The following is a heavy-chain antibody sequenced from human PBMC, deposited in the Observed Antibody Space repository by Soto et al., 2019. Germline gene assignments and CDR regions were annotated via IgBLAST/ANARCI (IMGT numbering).Heavy chain of an antibody. D-gene: IGHD3-10*02. CDR3: ARPNSIYYV. Sequence: EMQMLESGGGLVQPGGSLRLSCAASGFTVSNNYMTWVRQAPGKGLEWVSLIYSAGTTYYADSVKGRFTISRDSSRNTLYLQMTSLRAEDTAVYYCARPNSIYYVGGRGTLVTVSS. V-gene: IGHV3-66*04. CDR1: GFTVSNNY. CDR2: IYSAGTT. J-gene: IGHJ2*01.